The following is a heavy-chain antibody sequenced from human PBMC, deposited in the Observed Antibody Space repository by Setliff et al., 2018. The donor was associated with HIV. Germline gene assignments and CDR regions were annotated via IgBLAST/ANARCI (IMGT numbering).Heavy chain of an antibody. V-gene: IGHV4-39*07. CDR3: ARGQGITMIVVVILEGSDI. Sequence: SETLSLTCTVSGGSVTSYYWGWIRQPPGKGLEWIGSIYYSGSTYYNPSLKSRVTISVDTSKNQFSLKLSSVTAADTAVYYCARGQGITMIVVVILEGSDIWGQGTMVTVSS. J-gene: IGHJ3*02. CDR1: GGSVTSYY. CDR2: IYYSGST. D-gene: IGHD3-22*01.